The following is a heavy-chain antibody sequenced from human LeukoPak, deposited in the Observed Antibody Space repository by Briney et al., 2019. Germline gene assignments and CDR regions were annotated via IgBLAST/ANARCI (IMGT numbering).Heavy chain of an antibody. J-gene: IGHJ4*02. CDR3: ARAGAAAAIFEN. V-gene: IGHV4-39*07. CDR1: GDSISSSSYF. CDR2: IYYSGST. Sequence: PSETLSLTCTASGDSISSSSYFWGWIRQPPGKGLEWIGSIYYSGSTSYSPSLKSRVTISLDTSKNQFSLRLNSVTAADTAVYYCARAGAAAAIFENWGQGTLVTVSS. D-gene: IGHD6-13*01.